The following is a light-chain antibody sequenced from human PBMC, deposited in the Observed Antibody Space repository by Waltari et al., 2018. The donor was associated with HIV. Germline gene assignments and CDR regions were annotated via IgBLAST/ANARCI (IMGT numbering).Light chain of an antibody. J-gene: IGLJ6*01. CDR1: NTDLETTHF. Sequence: HSALTQPASVSGPLGQSITISCIGTNTDLETTHFVSLYQRLPGQAPKLLSSEVAKRPSGMSSRFSGSKFGDTASLKISGLHPEDDALYFGCSSIGTDNPFLLFGNGTQVVVL. V-gene: IGLV2-23*02. CDR2: EVA. CDR3: CSSIGTDNPFLL.